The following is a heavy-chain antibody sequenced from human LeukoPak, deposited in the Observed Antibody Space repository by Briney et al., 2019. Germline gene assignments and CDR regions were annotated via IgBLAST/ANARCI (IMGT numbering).Heavy chain of an antibody. Sequence: GSPLRLPCVASGFTFSSYGMHWVRQAPGKGLEWVAFIRYDGSNKYYADSVKGRFTIYRDNSKNTLYLQMNSLRAEDTAVYYCAKDTPLEWELSRGLVYWGQGTLVTVSS. V-gene: IGHV3-30*02. CDR1: GFTFSSYG. D-gene: IGHD1-26*01. CDR2: IRYDGSNK. CDR3: AKDTPLEWELSRGLVY. J-gene: IGHJ4*02.